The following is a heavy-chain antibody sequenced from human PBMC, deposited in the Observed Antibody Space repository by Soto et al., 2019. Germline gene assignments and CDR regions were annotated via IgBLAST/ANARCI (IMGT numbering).Heavy chain of an antibody. CDR2: IYHSGST. D-gene: IGHD5-12*01. Sequence: PSETLSLTCAVSGGSISSSNWWSWVRQPPGKGLEWIGEIYHSGSTNYNPSLKSRVTISVDKSKNQFSLKLSSVTAADTAVYYCAREATKRGYSGCDNAFDIWGQGTMVTVSS. CDR1: GGSISSSNW. CDR3: AREATKRGYSGCDNAFDI. J-gene: IGHJ3*02. V-gene: IGHV4-4*02.